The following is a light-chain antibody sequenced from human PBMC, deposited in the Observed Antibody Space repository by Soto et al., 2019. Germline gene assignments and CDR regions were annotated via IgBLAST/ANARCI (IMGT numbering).Light chain of an antibody. CDR2: DAS. CDR3: QHMRT. CDR1: QNINNW. Sequence: DIQMTQSPSTLSASIGDRVTITCRASQNINNWIAWYQQKPGKAPKFLIYDASTLESGVPSRFSGSGFGTEFSLTISSLQPDDFGSYYCQHMRTVGQGAKVEMK. J-gene: IGKJ1*01. V-gene: IGKV1-5*01.